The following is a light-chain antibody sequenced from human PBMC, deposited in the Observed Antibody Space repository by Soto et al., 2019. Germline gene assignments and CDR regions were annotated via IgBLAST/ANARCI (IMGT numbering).Light chain of an antibody. J-gene: IGLJ2*01. CDR2: EGS. V-gene: IGLV2-23*01. CDR1: SSDVGSYNL. Sequence: QSALTQPASVSGSPGQSITISCTGTSSDVGSYNLVSWYQQHPGKAPKLMIYEGSKRPSGVSNRVSGSKSGNTASLTISGLQAEDEADYYCCSYAGSSPYVVFGGGTKVTVL. CDR3: CSYAGSSPYVV.